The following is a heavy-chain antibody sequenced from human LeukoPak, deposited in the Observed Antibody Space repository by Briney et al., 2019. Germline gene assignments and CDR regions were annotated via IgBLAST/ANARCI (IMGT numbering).Heavy chain of an antibody. Sequence: PSETLSLTCTVSGGSISSYYWSWIRQPPGKGLEWIGYIYYSGSTNYNPSLKSRVTISVDTSKNQFSLKLSSVTAADTAVYYCASSGVVPPWYAAYWGQGTLVTVSS. CDR3: ASSGVVPPWYAAY. D-gene: IGHD2-8*01. CDR1: GGSISSYY. V-gene: IGHV4-59*01. J-gene: IGHJ4*02. CDR2: IYYSGST.